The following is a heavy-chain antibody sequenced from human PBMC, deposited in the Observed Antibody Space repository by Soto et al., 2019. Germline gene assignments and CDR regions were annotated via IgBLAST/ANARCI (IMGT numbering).Heavy chain of an antibody. CDR1: GFSLSTGGVG. D-gene: IGHD2-21*02. Sequence: QITSKGSGPTLVKPTQTLTQTCTFTGFSLSTGGVGVGWIRQPPGKALEWLAFIYWDDDKRYSPSLKSRLTITKDTSKNQVVLTMTNMDPVDTATYYCAHSRCGGDCLQSYSSHYYFGMDVWGQGTTVTVSS. CDR3: AHSRCGGDCLQSYSSHYYFGMDV. CDR2: IYWDDDK. J-gene: IGHJ6*02. V-gene: IGHV2-5*02.